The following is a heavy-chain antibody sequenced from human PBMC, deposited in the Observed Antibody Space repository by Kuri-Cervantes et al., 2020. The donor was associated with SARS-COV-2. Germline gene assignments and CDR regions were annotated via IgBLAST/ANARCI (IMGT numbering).Heavy chain of an antibody. CDR3: ARDPETSWYFDL. CDR2: TYYRSKWYN. D-gene: IGHD1-7*01. CDR1: GDSVSSNSAA. V-gene: IGHV6-1*01. J-gene: IGHJ2*01. Sequence: SEALSLSCAISGDSVSSNSAAWNWIRQSPSRGLEWLGRTYYRSKWYNDYAVSVKSRITINPDTSKNQFSLQLNSVTPEDTAVYYCARDPETSWYFDLWGRGTLVTVSS.